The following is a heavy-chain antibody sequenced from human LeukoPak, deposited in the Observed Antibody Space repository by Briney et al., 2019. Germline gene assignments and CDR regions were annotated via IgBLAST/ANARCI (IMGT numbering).Heavy chain of an antibody. CDR1: GLTPGSHD. Sequence: GGALRLSPTPSGLTPGSHDMQWVPEIPGPGQEWVAAVSSGFHAFFADSVQGRFTVSREDARNSLYLQMNSLSAGDTAVYYCIREARGYHYTYFDYWGQGTLVTVSS. CDR3: IREARGYHYTYFDY. D-gene: IGHD5-18*01. V-gene: IGHV3-13*01. CDR2: VSSGFHA. J-gene: IGHJ4*01.